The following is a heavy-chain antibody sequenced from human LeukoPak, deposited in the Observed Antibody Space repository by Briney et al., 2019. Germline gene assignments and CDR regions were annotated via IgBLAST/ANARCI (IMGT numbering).Heavy chain of an antibody. J-gene: IGHJ4*02. CDR1: GGSFSSYY. CDR3: ARGFYYDFWSGVKWHPTYYFDY. V-gene: IGHV4-59*01. CDR2: IYDNGRT. Sequence: SETLSLTCSVSGGSFSSYYWTWMRQPPGRGLEWIGYIYDNGRTLYTPSLKSQVTISLDTYKNQLSLRLDSVTAADTAVYYCARGFYYDFWSGVKWHPTYYFDYWGRGTLVTVSS. D-gene: IGHD3-3*01.